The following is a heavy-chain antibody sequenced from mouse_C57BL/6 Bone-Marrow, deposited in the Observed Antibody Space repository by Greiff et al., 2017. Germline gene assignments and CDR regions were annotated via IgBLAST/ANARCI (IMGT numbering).Heavy chain of an antibody. V-gene: IGHV1-82*01. J-gene: IGHJ1*03. Sequence: QVQLKQSGPELVKPGASVKISCKASGYAFSSSWMNWVKQRPGKGLEWIGRIYPGDGDTNYNGKFKGKATLTADKSSSTAYMQLSSLTSEDSAVXFCAREGYYGNPYFDVWGTGTTVTVSS. CDR3: AREGYYGNPYFDV. CDR2: IYPGDGDT. CDR1: GYAFSSSW. D-gene: IGHD2-1*01.